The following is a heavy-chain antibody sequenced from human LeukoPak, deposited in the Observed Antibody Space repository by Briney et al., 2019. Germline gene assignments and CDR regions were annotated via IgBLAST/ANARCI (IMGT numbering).Heavy chain of an antibody. CDR3: ARGGSGYDFDF. V-gene: IGHV1-46*01. J-gene: IGHJ4*02. D-gene: IGHD5-12*01. CDR1: GSTFTSYY. Sequence: ASVNVSCKASGSTFTSYYMHWVRQAPGQGLEWMGIINPSGGSTSYAQKFQGRVTITRDTSTSTVYMELSSLRSEDTAVYYCARGGSGYDFDFWGQGTLVTVSS. CDR2: INPSGGST.